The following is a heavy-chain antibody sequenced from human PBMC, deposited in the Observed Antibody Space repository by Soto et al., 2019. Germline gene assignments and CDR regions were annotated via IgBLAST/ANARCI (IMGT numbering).Heavy chain of an antibody. CDR1: GFAFSSYG. Sequence: QAQLVESGGGVVQPGRSLRLSCAASGFAFSSYGMHWVRQAPGTGLEWVAVISYDGSLQHYADSVKGRFTISRDNSKNMVFMRTRSLGAEDRAVYYCVSDRGYGHASVPFSWGQGTLVSVSS. D-gene: IGHD3-10*01. J-gene: IGHJ5*02. CDR2: ISYDGSLQ. V-gene: IGHV3-30*03. CDR3: VSDRGYGHASVPFS.